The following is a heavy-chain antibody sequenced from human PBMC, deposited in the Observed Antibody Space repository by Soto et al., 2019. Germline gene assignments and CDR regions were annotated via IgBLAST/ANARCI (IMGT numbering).Heavy chain of an antibody. V-gene: IGHV5-51*01. CDR2: IYPAESDT. CDR3: AASSCYYGMDV. Sequence: LGESLKSSCKGPGYTFRNHWIGCVRQMPGKGLEWTGIIYPAESDTKYNPSFQGQVTISADKSITTTDRRWTSLKASDTAIYYCAASSCYYGMDVGAQRTTVTVYS. CDR1: GYTFRNHW. J-gene: IGHJ6*02. D-gene: IGHD1-26*01.